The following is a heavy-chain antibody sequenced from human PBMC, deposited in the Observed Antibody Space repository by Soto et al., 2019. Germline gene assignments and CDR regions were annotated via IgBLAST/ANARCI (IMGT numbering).Heavy chain of an antibody. CDR2: TYYRSKWYY. CDR3: ARGEQYSGRIFDY. D-gene: IGHD1-26*01. V-gene: IGHV6-1*01. Sequence: SQTLSLTCAIAGDSVSSNSAGWSWVRQSPSRGLEWLGRTYYRSKWYYEYAVSVRGRITINPDTSKNQYSLQLNSVTPEDTAVYFCARGEQYSGRIFDYWGQGTLVTVSS. J-gene: IGHJ4*01. CDR1: GDSVSSNSAG.